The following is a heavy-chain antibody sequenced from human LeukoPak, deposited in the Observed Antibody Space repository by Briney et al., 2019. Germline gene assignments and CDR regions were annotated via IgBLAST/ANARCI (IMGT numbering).Heavy chain of an antibody. CDR1: GFTFSSCA. J-gene: IGHJ4*02. D-gene: IGHD3-22*01. CDR3: AKVNMIVVVTNYFDY. V-gene: IGHV3-23*01. CDR2: ISGSGGST. Sequence: PGGSLRLSCAASGFTFSSCATSWVRQAPGKGLEWVSAISGSGGSTYYADSVKGRFTISRDNSKNTLYLQMNSLRAEDTAVYYCAKVNMIVVVTNYFDYWGQGTLVTVSS.